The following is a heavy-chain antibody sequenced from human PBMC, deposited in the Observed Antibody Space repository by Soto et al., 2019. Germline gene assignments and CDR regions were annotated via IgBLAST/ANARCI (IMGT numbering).Heavy chain of an antibody. V-gene: IGHV3-23*01. CDR1: ECTFSSHA. J-gene: IGHJ4*02. D-gene: IGHD2-15*01. CDR2: ISAGSQGA. Sequence: EVQLFESGGGLVQAGGALRLSCTASECTFSSHAMSWVRQAPGKGLEWISSISAGSQGAYYADSVKGRFTISRDHSNNTLYLQMNSLRAEDTAVYYCARDLWWYLHWGQGTLVTVSS. CDR3: ARDLWWYLH.